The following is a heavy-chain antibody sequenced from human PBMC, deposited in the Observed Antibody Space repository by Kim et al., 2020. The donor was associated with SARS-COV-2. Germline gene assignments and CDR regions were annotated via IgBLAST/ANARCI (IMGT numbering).Heavy chain of an antibody. J-gene: IGHJ3*01. D-gene: IGHD3-16*01. CDR2: ISTDGSST. V-gene: IGHV3-74*01. Sequence: GGSLRLSCAASGFSFSGYWMHWVRQAPGKGLVWVSRISTDGSSTSYADXVKGRFXISRDXAKSTLYLQMNSLRAEDTAVXXXTDLRGTLGGWGQGTTVTVXX. CDR1: GFSFSGYW. CDR3: TDLRGTLGG.